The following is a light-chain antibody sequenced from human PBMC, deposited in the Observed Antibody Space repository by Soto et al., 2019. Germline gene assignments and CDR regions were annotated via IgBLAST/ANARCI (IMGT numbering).Light chain of an antibody. CDR1: HNIERW. CDR3: QQFAISTT. Sequence: IQMTQSPSTLSASVGDRVTITCRASHNIERWMAWYQQKPGKAPSLLIFGASTLHSGVPSRFSGSGSGTDFTLTSSSLQPDDFATYYCQQFAISTTFGQGTKVEVK. V-gene: IGKV1-5*01. J-gene: IGKJ1*01. CDR2: GAS.